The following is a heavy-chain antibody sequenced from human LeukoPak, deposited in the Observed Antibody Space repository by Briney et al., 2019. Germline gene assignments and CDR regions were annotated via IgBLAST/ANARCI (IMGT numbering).Heavy chain of an antibody. J-gene: IGHJ5*02. CDR3: AKEPDGIRFDP. V-gene: IGHV4-34*12. D-gene: IGHD1-14*01. CDR1: GQSVSGSRSY. CDR2: VLLSGRT. Sequence: SESLSLTCAVYGQSVSGSRSYWAWIRQPPGKGLEWIGNVLLSGRTTYNPALESRVSISMDSSKNQFSLTLTSVTAADTAVYYCAKEPDGIRFDPWGQGTLVTVSS.